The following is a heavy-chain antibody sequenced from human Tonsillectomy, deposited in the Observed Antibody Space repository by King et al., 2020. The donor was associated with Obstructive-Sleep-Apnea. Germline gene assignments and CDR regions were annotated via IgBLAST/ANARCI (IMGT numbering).Heavy chain of an antibody. V-gene: IGHV4-38-2*02. CDR2: IYHSGTT. CDR3: ARDWGSGNNGDGWFDP. Sequence: QLQESGPGLVKPSETLSLTCTVSGYSISSGYYWGWIRQPPGKGLEWIGSIYHSGTTYYNPSLKSRVTISIDTSKNQFSLKLSSVTAADTAVYYCARDWGSGNNGDGWFDPWGQGTLVTVSS. J-gene: IGHJ5*02. D-gene: IGHD3-10*01. CDR1: GYSISSGYY.